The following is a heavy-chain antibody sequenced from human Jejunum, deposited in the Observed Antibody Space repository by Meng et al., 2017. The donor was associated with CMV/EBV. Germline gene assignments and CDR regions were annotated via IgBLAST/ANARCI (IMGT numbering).Heavy chain of an antibody. Sequence: EVRVVESXXXXXQXGGXRRLSCVTSGFTFTDYWMTWVRQVPGKGLEWVANIKEDGSDKYYVDSVKGRFTISRDNAKNTLYLQMDNLRAEDTAVYYCARDYTVNDYWGQGALVTVSS. V-gene: IGHV3-7*01. CDR2: IKEDGSDK. CDR3: ARDYTVNDY. J-gene: IGHJ4*02. CDR1: GFTFTDYW. D-gene: IGHD4-11*01.